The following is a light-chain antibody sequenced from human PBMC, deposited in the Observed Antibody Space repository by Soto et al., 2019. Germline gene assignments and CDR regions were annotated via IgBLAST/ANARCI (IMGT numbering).Light chain of an antibody. CDR3: QQRTDRPPWT. Sequence: EIVLTQSPATLSLSPGERATLSCRASQSVDNYLAWYQQKPGQAPRLLISDVSNRATGTPARFRGSGSGTDFTLSISSLEPEDFAVYYCQQRTDRPPWTFGQGTKVDIK. CDR2: DVS. J-gene: IGKJ1*01. V-gene: IGKV3-11*01. CDR1: QSVDNY.